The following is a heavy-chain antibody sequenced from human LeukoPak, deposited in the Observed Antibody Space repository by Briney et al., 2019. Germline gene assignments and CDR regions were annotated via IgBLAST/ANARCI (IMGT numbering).Heavy chain of an antibody. CDR1: GGSISTNSYY. CDR2: IYHSGTT. D-gene: IGHD2-8*01. V-gene: IGHV4-39*07. CDR3: ARYYPVRDGIWFDP. Sequence: SETLSLTCTVSGGSISTNSYYWGWIRQAPGKGLEWIGNIYHSGTTYYNPSLKSRVTMSVDTSKNQFSLKLSSVTAADTAVYYCARYYPVRDGIWFDPWGQGTLVTVSS. J-gene: IGHJ5*02.